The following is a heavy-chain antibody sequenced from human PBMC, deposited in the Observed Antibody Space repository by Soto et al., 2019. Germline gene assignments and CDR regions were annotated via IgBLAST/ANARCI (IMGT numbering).Heavy chain of an antibody. Sequence: GESLKISCKGSGYSFTNYWISWVRQMPGKGLEWMGRIDPSDSYTKHSPSFQGHVTISADKSISTAYLQWSSLKASDTAMYYCARQYCRSTSCYIGWFDPRAQGTPVPVS. J-gene: IGHJ5*02. CDR2: IDPSDSYT. D-gene: IGHD2-2*02. CDR3: ARQYCRSTSCYIGWFDP. V-gene: IGHV5-10-1*01. CDR1: GYSFTNYW.